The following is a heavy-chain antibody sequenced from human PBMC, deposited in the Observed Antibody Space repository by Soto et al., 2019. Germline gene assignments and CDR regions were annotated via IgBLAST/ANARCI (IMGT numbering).Heavy chain of an antibody. V-gene: IGHV4-4*02. CDR2: IYHSGST. Sequence: SETLSLTCAVSSGSISSSNWWSWVRQPPGKGLEWIGEIYHSGSTNYNPSLKSRVTISVDTSKNQFSLKLSSVTAADTAVYYCARGTSGYSSSPYYYYYYYMDVWGKGTTVTVSS. CDR1: SGSISSSNW. J-gene: IGHJ6*03. CDR3: ARGTSGYSSSPYYYYYYYMDV. D-gene: IGHD6-6*01.